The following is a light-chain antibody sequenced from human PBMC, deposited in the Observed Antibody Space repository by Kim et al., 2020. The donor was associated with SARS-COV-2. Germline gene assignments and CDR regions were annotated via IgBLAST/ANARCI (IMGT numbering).Light chain of an antibody. J-gene: IGLJ2*01. CDR1: SSNIGENH. Sequence: GQSVSISCSGSSSNIGENHVYWYQQIPGAAPKLVIYRNSQRPSGVSDRFSASKSGTSAFLAISGLRSEDEADYYCVAWDDSLRGVVFGGGTQLTVL. CDR3: VAWDDSLRGVV. V-gene: IGLV1-47*01. CDR2: RNS.